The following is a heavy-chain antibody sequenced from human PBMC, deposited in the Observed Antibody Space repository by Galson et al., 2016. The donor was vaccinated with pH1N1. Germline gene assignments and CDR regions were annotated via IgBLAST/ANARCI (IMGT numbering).Heavy chain of an antibody. V-gene: IGHV1-69*13. CDR3: ARRFFEYLEGQPSDGCDF. Sequence: SVKVSCKASGYTFTKEYIHWVRQAPGQGLEWMGGILPIFGIASYAQGFQGRVTITADESATTIYMDLRSLRPEDTAVYYCARRFFEYLEGQPSDGCDFWGQGTLVAVS. D-gene: IGHD3-3*01. CDR2: ILPIFGIA. J-gene: IGHJ3*01. CDR1: GYTFTKEY.